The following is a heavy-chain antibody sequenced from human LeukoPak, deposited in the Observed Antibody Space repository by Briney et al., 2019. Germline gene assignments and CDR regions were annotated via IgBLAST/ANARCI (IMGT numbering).Heavy chain of an antibody. D-gene: IGHD6-6*01. J-gene: IGHJ4*02. Sequence: KASETLSLTCTVSGGSISSYYWSWIRQPPGKGLEWIGYIYYSGSTNYNPSLKSRVTISVDTSKNQFSLKLSSVTAADTAVYYCARLSVSSSYTLGYWGQGTLVTVSS. V-gene: IGHV4-59*01. CDR3: ARLSVSSSYTLGY. CDR1: GGSISSYY. CDR2: IYYSGST.